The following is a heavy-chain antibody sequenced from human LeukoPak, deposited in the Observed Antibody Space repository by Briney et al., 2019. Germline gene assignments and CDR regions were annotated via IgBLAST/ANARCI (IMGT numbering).Heavy chain of an antibody. D-gene: IGHD6-13*01. CDR2: IIPIFGTA. V-gene: IGHV1-69*06. Sequence: SGKVSCKASGGTFSSYAISWVRQAPGQGLEWMGWIIPIFGTANYAQNFQGRVTITADKSTSTAYMELSSLRSEDTAVYDCARAYSSSWYSYIDDWGQGTLVTVHS. CDR3: ARAYSSSWYSYIDD. J-gene: IGHJ4*02. CDR1: GGTFSSYA.